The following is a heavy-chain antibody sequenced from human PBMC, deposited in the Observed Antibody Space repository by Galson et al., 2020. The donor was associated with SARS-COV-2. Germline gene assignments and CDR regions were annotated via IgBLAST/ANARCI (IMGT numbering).Heavy chain of an antibody. D-gene: IGHD3-10*01. CDR3: AKGNGYGSDYYYYYGMDV. Sequence: GESLKISCAASGFSFSSYAMSWVRQAPGKGLEWVSAVSGTGGSIYYADSVKGRFTISRDNSKNMLYLQMNSPRAGDTAVYYCAKGNGYGSDYYYYYGMDVWGQGTTGTVSS. J-gene: IGHJ6*02. CDR1: GFSFSSYA. CDR2: VSGTGGSI. V-gene: IGHV3-23*01.